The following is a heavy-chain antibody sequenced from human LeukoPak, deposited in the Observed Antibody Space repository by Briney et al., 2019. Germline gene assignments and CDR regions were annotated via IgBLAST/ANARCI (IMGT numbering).Heavy chain of an antibody. CDR2: IRTSGTNT. CDR3: AKKEYYDGSGYYMYYFDH. J-gene: IGHJ4*02. V-gene: IGHV3-48*04. Sequence: GGSLRLSCAASGFTLSSFSMNWVRQAPGKGLEWVSYIRTSGTNTDYTGSVKGRFTISRDNAKNSLYLQMNSLRAEDTAVYYCAKKEYYDGSGYYMYYFDHWGQGTLVTVSS. D-gene: IGHD3-22*01. CDR1: GFTLSSFS.